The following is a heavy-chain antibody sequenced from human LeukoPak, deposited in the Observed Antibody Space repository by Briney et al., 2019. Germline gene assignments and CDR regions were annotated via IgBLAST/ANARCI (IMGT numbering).Heavy chain of an antibody. J-gene: IGHJ6*03. V-gene: IGHV1-24*01. Sequence: ASVKVSCKVSGYTLTELSMHWVRQAPGKGLEWMGGFDPEDGETIYAQKFQGRVTMTEDTSTDTAYMELSSLRSEDTAVYYCARGGKYCGGDCYWYYYYYYMDVWGKGTTVTISS. CDR1: GYTLTELS. CDR3: ARGGKYCGGDCYWYYYYYYMDV. D-gene: IGHD2-21*02. CDR2: FDPEDGET.